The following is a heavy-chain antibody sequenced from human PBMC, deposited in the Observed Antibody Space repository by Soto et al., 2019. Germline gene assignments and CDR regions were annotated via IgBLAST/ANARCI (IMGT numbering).Heavy chain of an antibody. CDR1: GFTFSSYA. V-gene: IGHV3-23*01. Sequence: PGGSLRLSCAASGFTFSSYAMSWVRQAPGKGLEWASAISGSGGSTYYADSVKGRFTISRDNSKNTLYLQMNSLRAEDTAVYYCAKLTNRGSYFAYWGQGNLVTVSS. J-gene: IGHJ4*02. CDR2: ISGSGGST. CDR3: AKLTNRGSYFAY. D-gene: IGHD1-26*01.